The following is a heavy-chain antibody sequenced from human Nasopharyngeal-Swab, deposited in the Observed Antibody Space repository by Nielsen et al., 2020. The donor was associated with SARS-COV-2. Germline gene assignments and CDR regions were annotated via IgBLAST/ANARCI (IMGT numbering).Heavy chain of an antibody. Sequence: SVKVSCKASGGTFSSYAISWVRQAPGQGLEWMGGIIPIFGTANYAQKFQGRVTITADESTSTAYMELSSLRFEDTAVYYCARKRRGYYYYGMDVWGQGTTVTVSS. CDR1: GGTFSSYA. J-gene: IGHJ6*02. D-gene: IGHD3-10*01. CDR3: ARKRRGYYYYGMDV. V-gene: IGHV1-69*13. CDR2: IIPIFGTA.